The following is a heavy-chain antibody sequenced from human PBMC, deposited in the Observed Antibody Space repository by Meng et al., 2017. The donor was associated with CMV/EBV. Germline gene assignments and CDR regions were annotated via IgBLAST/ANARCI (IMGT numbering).Heavy chain of an antibody. CDR3: ARVKMATSSRGYFDY. D-gene: IGHD5-24*01. J-gene: IGHJ4*02. V-gene: IGHV3-21*01. Sequence: SVKGRFTVSRDNAKNSLYLQMNSLRAEDTAVYYCARVKMATSSRGYFDYWGQGTLVTVSS.